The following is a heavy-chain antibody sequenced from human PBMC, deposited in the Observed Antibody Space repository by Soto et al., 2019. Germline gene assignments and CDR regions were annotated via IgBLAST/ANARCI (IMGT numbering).Heavy chain of an antibody. CDR2: ITPNNGDT. CDR3: AIDRGGTMIVNYSYGMDV. J-gene: IGHJ6*02. D-gene: IGHD3-22*01. V-gene: IGHV1-2*02. CDR1: GYTFTDYY. Sequence: QVQLVQSGAEVKKPGASVKVSCKASGYTFTDYYMNWVRQAPGLGLEWMGWITPNNGDTNYAQKFQGRVTMTRDTSISTAYMDLSSLTSDDTAIYNCAIDRGGTMIVNYSYGMDVWVQGTTVTVSS.